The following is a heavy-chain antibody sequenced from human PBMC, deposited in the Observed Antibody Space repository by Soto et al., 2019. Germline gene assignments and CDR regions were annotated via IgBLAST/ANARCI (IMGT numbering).Heavy chain of an antibody. CDR3: ARVGPWVPYYYDSSPYTFENWFDP. D-gene: IGHD3-22*01. V-gene: IGHV4-38-2*01. CDR2: IYHGGST. Sequence: QVQLQESGPGLVKASETLSLTCAVSGYSISSGYYWGWLRQPPGKGLEWIGSIYHGGSTYYHPSLSSRGTLSIDMSTSDGSLILNAVTAADTAVYYCARVGPWVPYYYDSSPYTFENWFDPWGQGTLVTVSS. CDR1: GYSISSGYY. J-gene: IGHJ5*02.